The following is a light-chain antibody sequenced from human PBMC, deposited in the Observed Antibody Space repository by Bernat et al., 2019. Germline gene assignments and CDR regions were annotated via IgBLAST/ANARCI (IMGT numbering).Light chain of an antibody. CDR3: MSYAGGNTVI. V-gene: IGLV2-8*01. J-gene: IGLJ2*01. CDR2: RFT. Sequence: HSALTQPPSASGSPGQSVTISCTGTSSDVGFYNYVSWYQQHPVKAPKLRIYRFTTRPSGVPDRFSGSKSGNTASLTVSGLQAEDEADYYCMSYAGGNTVIFGGGTKLTVL. CDR1: SSDVGFYNY.